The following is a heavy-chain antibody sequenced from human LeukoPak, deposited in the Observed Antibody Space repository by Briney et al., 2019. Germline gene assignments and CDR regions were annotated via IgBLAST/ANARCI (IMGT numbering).Heavy chain of an antibody. D-gene: IGHD3-10*02. CDR1: GFTFSRYW. V-gene: IGHV3-48*03. CDR2: ISSSGSTI. J-gene: IGHJ6*04. CDR3: AELGITMIGGV. Sequence: GGSLRLSCAASGFTFSRYWMHWVRQAPGKGLEWVSYISSSGSTIYYADSVKGRFTISRDNAKNSLYLQMNSLRAEDTAVYYCAELGITMIGGVWGKGTTVTISS.